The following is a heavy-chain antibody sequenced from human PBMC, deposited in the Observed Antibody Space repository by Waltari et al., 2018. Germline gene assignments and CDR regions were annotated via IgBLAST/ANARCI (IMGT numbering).Heavy chain of an antibody. CDR1: GGSFSGYY. CDR2: LNHSGST. Sequence: QVQLQQWGAGLLKPSETLSLTCAVYGGSFSGYYWSWIRQPPGKGLEWIGELNHSGSTNSITSLKSRVTISFDTSKNQFSRKLSSVTAADTAVYYCARGASRYDYVWGSYRKGMYYFDYWGQGTLVTVSS. V-gene: IGHV4-34*01. J-gene: IGHJ4*02. D-gene: IGHD3-16*02. CDR3: ARGASRYDYVWGSYRKGMYYFDY.